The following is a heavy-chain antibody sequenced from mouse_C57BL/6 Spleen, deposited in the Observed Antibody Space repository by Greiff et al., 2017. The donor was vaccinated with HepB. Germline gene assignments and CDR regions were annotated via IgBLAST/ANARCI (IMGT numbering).Heavy chain of an antibody. CDR2: ISYDGSN. Sequence: EVKLQESGPGLVKPSQSLSLTCSVTGYSITSGYYWNWIRQFPGNKLEWMGYISYDGSNNYNPSLKNRISITRDTSKNQFFLKLNSVTTEDTATYYCARHYDDYWGQGTTLTVSS. J-gene: IGHJ2*01. V-gene: IGHV3-6*01. CDR3: ARHYDDY. D-gene: IGHD2-4*01. CDR1: GYSITSGYY.